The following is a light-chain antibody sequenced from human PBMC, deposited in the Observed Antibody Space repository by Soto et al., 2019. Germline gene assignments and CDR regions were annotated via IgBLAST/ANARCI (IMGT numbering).Light chain of an antibody. Sequence: QSALTQPPSASGSPGQPVTNSCTGTSSDVGGYNRVSWYQHHPGKAPKLIIYEVFKRPSGVPDRFSGSKSGNTASLTVSGLQAEDEADYYCNSYAGNSWVFGGGTKLTVL. V-gene: IGLV2-8*01. CDR1: SSDVGGYNR. CDR2: EVF. J-gene: IGLJ3*02. CDR3: NSYAGNSWV.